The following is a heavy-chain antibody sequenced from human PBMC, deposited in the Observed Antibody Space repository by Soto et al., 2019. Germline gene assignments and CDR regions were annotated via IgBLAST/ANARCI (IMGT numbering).Heavy chain of an antibody. V-gene: IGHV4-39*01. D-gene: IGHD6-13*01. CDR2: IYYSGST. CDR1: GGSISTSSYY. CDR3: ARVSSPGHYNWFDP. J-gene: IGHJ5*02. Sequence: SETLSLTCAVSGGSISTSSYYWGCIRQSPGKGLEWIGTIYYSGSTYYNPSLKSRITISVDTSKNQFSLRLSSVTATDTAVYYCARVSSPGHYNWFDPWGQGTLVTVSS.